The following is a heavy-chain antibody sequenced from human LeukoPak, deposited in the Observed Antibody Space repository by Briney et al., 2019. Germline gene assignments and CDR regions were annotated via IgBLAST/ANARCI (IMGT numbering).Heavy chain of an antibody. V-gene: IGHV4-34*01. CDR3: AGARYRSRVLGPIAYYFDY. CDR1: GWFFSDYY. Sequence: SGTLSDTFPVSGWFFSDYYWSWLRQPPGKGLAWIGEINHSESTNYKPTPKSRVTISVDTSKNQFYLKLSSVTAADKAVYYCAGARYRSRVLGPIAYYFDYWVQGTLVTVCS. J-gene: IGHJ4*02. D-gene: IGHD1-1*01. CDR2: INHSEST.